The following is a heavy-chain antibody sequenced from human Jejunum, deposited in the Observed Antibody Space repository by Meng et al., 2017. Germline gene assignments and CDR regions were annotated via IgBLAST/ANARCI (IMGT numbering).Heavy chain of an antibody. CDR1: GFTFASYW. CDR3: AKDRTGNYFSRYDY. Sequence: GESLKISCAASGFTFASYWMSWVRQAPGKGLEWVSSMPATGGRTYYADSVKGRFTISRDNSKNTLYLQMNSLRAEDTAVYYCAKDRTGNYFSRYDYWGQGTLVTVSS. J-gene: IGHJ1*01. CDR2: MPATGGRT. D-gene: IGHD1-26*01. V-gene: IGHV3-23*01.